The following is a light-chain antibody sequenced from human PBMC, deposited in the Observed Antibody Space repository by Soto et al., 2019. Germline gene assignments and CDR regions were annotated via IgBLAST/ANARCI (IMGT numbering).Light chain of an antibody. Sequence: DIQMTQSPSTLSASVGDGATLTCRASQNISVGLAWYQQRPGKAPKFLMYDASSLETGVPSRVSGSGTGTEFTLTIRSLQPDDSANYYYQEYESSSPTFGQGTKLEIK. CDR3: QEYESSSPT. CDR2: DAS. J-gene: IGKJ2*01. CDR1: QNISVG. V-gene: IGKV1-5*01.